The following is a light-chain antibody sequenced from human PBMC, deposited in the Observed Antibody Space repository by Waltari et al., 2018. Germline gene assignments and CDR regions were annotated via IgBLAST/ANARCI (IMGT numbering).Light chain of an antibody. V-gene: IGKV3-20*01. CDR2: TAS. Sequence: VLTQAPGTLSLSPGERATLSRRASEKITSSYIAWYQHKPGQAPRLLIYTASYRATGVPDRFSGSGSGTDFVLTISRLEPEDFAVYYCQYYNSAPRTFGQGTKVEIK. CDR3: QYYNSAPRT. CDR1: EKITSSY. J-gene: IGKJ1*01.